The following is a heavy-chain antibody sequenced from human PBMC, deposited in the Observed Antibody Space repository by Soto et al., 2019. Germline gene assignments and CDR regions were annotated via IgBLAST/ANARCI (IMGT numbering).Heavy chain of an antibody. CDR3: ASNGYSSTWHSWFDP. CDR1: GYTFTSYY. V-gene: IGHV1-46*03. J-gene: IGHJ5*02. CDR2: INPSGGST. D-gene: IGHD6-13*01. Sequence: QVQLVQSGAEVKKPGASVKVSCKASGYTFTSYYMHWVRQAPGQGLEWMGIINPSGGSTSYAQKFQGRVTMTRETSTSTVYMELSSLRSEDTAVYYCASNGYSSTWHSWFDPWGQGTLVTVSS.